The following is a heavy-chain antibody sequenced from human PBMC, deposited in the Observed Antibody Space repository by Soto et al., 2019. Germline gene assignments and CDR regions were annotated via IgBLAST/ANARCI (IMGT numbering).Heavy chain of an antibody. J-gene: IGHJ4*02. CDR1: GASISRTGFH. D-gene: IGHD3-10*01. CDR2: IYEGETT. Sequence: QLQLQESGPGLVKPSETLLLTCAVSGASISRTGFHWGWIRQPPGQGLEWIGSIYEGETTFYNSSLKSRVTISADTSKNHFSLKLSSVTAADTAVYYCARRGSGHTFDYWGQGTLVTVSS. CDR3: ARRGSGHTFDY. V-gene: IGHV4-39*01.